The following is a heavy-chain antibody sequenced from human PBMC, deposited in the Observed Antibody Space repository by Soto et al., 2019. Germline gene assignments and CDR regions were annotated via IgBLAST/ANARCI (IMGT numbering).Heavy chain of an antibody. CDR3: ATVSGYGSGSRRFDF. CDR2: IVGDSGNT. CDR1: GYPPPTYG. V-gene: IGHV1-18*01. D-gene: IGHD3-10*01. Sequence: QVQVMQSGAQLTQPGASVKVSCETSGYPPPTYGLSWVRQAPGQGLEWMGWIVGDSGNTVYAQKFQGRVTMYRDTSTSTGYMELRRLTSDDSALYYCATVSGYGSGSRRFDFWGQGTLVSVSS. J-gene: IGHJ4*02.